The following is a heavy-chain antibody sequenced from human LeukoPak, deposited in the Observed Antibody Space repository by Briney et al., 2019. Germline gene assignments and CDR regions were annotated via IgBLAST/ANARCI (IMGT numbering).Heavy chain of an antibody. V-gene: IGHV3-7*01. Sequence: PGGSLRLSCAASGFTFSGYWMSWVRQAPGKGLEWVANIKQDGSEKYDVDSVKGRFTISRDNAKNSLYLQMNSLRAEDTAVYYCARDGKPYYDFWSGYYTDYWGQGTLVTVSS. CDR2: IKQDGSEK. CDR3: ARDGKPYYDFWSGYYTDY. CDR1: GFTFSGYW. D-gene: IGHD3-3*01. J-gene: IGHJ4*02.